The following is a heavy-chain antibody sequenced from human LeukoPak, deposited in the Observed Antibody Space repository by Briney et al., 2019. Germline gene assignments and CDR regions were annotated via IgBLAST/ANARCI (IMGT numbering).Heavy chain of an antibody. CDR2: IINSDSST. CDR1: PFTFSNYA. V-gene: IGHV3-23*01. CDR3: AKGKRRSGWYPTEYYFDY. Sequence: GGSLRLSFEASPFTFSNYAMSWVRQAPGKGLEWFSPIINSDSSTYYADSVKGRFTISRDNSENTLYLQMNSLRAEDTAVYYCAKGKRRSGWYPTEYYFDYWGQGTLVTVSS. J-gene: IGHJ4*02. D-gene: IGHD6-19*01.